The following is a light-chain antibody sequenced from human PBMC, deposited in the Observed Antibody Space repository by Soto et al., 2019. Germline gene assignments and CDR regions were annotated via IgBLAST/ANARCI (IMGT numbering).Light chain of an antibody. CDR2: GAS. Sequence: EIVMTQSPATLSVSPGERATLSCRASQSVSSNLAWYLQKPGQAPRLLIYGASTRATGIPARFSGSGSGTEFTLTISSLQSEDFAVYYCQQYNNWPPGWTFGQGTKVEIK. J-gene: IGKJ1*01. CDR3: QQYNNWPPGWT. CDR1: QSVSSN. V-gene: IGKV3-15*01.